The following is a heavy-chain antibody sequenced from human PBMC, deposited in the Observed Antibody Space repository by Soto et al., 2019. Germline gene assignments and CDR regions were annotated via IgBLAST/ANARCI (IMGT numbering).Heavy chain of an antibody. CDR2: INHSGST. Sequence: PSETLSLTCAVYGGSFSGYYWSWIRQPPGKGLEWIGEINHSGSTNYNPSLKSRVTISVDTSKNQFSLKLSSVTAADTAVYYCARGGNGDYHYYGMDVWGQGTTVTVSS. J-gene: IGHJ6*02. D-gene: IGHD1-1*01. V-gene: IGHV4-34*01. CDR3: ARGGNGDYHYYGMDV. CDR1: GGSFSGYY.